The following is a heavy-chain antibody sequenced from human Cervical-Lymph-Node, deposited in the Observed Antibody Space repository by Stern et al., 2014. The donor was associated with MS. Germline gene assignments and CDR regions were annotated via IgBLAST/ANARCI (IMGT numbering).Heavy chain of an antibody. CDR1: GYTFSRFW. V-gene: IGHV3-74*03. Sequence: EVQLVESGGRLVQPGGSLRLSCEDSGYTFSRFWMHWVRQVPGKGLGWVSRINEDGHLTAYADSVRGRFTISRDNAKRKLYLQMNSLGAEDTAIYYCARDLSGRSDSWGQGTLVTVSS. CDR2: INEDGHLT. J-gene: IGHJ4*02. CDR3: ARDLSGRSDS. D-gene: IGHD1-26*01.